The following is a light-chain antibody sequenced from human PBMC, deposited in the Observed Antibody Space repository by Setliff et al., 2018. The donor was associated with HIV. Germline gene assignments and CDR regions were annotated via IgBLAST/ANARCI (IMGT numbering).Light chain of an antibody. Sequence: QSVLTRPASVSWSPGQSITISCTGTSSDVGRYNLVSWYQQHPGKAPKLMIYQATKRPSGVSNRFSGSKSGNTASLTISGLQAEDEADYYCCSNTGSNTYVFGTGTKVTVL. V-gene: IGLV2-23*01. CDR3: CSNTGSNTYV. CDR1: SSDVGRYNL. CDR2: QAT. J-gene: IGLJ1*01.